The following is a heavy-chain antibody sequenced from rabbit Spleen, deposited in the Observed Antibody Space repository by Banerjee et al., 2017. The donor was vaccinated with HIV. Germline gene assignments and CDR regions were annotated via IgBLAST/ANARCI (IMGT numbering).Heavy chain of an antibody. V-gene: IGHV1S7*01. Sequence: QLVESGGGLVQPGGSLKLSCKVSGFDFSSYYMTWVRQAPGKGLEWTGYIDPVFGNTYYATWVNGRFTISSDNAQNTVDLQMNSLTAADTATYFCARDAGTGDYLDGNFNLWGPGTLVTVS. CDR1: GFDFSSYY. D-gene: IGHD8-1*01. J-gene: IGHJ4*01. CDR2: IDPVFGNT. CDR3: ARDAGTGDYLDGNFNL.